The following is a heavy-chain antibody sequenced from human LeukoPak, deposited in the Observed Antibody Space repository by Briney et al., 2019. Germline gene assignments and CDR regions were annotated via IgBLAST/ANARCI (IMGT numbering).Heavy chain of an antibody. CDR2: ISNNIGST. V-gene: IGHV3-23*01. J-gene: IGHJ4*02. D-gene: IGHD2/OR15-2a*01. Sequence: GGSLRLSCAASGFTFSSYAMSWVRQAPGKGLEWVSTISNNIGSTFYADSVKGRFTIPRDNSKNTLYLQMNSLRAEDTAVYYCAKILDFWGQGTLVTVSS. CDR3: AKILDF. CDR1: GFTFSSYA.